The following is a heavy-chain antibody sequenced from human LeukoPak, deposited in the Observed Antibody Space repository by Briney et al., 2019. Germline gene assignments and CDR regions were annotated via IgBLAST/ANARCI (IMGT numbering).Heavy chain of an antibody. CDR1: GGSISSGGYS. V-gene: IGHV4-39*07. Sequence: SETLSLTCTVSGGSISSGGYSWNWIRQHPGKGLEWIGEINHSGSTNYNPSLKSRVTISVDTSKNQFSLKLSSVTAADTAVYYCARRDCSSTSCLSMDVWGQGTTVTVSS. CDR3: ARRDCSSTSCLSMDV. CDR2: INHSGST. J-gene: IGHJ6*02. D-gene: IGHD2-2*01.